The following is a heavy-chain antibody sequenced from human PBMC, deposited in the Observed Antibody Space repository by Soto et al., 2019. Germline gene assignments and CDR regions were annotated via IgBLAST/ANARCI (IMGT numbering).Heavy chain of an antibody. CDR1: GFTFRWFG. Sequence: PGGSLRLSCAGSGFTFRWFGMNWVRQAPGKGLEWVARISDDGSNEYYVDSVKGRFTISRDNSKNTPYLQMDSLRAEDTAVYYCAKGEVRGIIPSYFDYWGRGTLVTVSS. J-gene: IGHJ4*02. CDR3: AKGEVRGIIPSYFDY. D-gene: IGHD3-10*01. V-gene: IGHV3-30*18. CDR2: ISDDGSNE.